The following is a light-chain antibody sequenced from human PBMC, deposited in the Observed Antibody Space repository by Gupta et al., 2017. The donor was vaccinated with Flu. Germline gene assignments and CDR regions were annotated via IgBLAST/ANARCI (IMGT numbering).Light chain of an antibody. V-gene: IGLV1-40*01. J-gene: IGLJ2*01. CDR2: GNS. CDR3: RSCDSSLSGVV. Sequence: VTISSTGGSSNNVASYYVHWYQQLPGTAPKLLIFGNSNRPSGVPDRFSGSKSGTSASLDIAGLQAEEEAEYYCRSCDSSLSGVVFGGGTQLTVL. CDR1: SSNNVASYY.